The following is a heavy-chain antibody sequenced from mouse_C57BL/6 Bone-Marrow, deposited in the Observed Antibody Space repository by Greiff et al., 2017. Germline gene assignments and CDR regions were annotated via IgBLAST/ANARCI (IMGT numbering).Heavy chain of an antibody. J-gene: IGHJ4*01. CDR1: GYTFTSYW. CDR2: IDPSDSET. Sequence: VQLQQPGAELVRPGSSVKLSCKASGYTFTSYWMHWVKQRPIQGLEWIGNIDPSDSETHYNQKFKDKATLTVDKSSSTAYLQLSSLTSEDSAVYYCARNYYDYGEDYAMDYWGQGTSVTVSS. V-gene: IGHV1-52*01. CDR3: ARNYYDYGEDYAMDY. D-gene: IGHD2-4*01.